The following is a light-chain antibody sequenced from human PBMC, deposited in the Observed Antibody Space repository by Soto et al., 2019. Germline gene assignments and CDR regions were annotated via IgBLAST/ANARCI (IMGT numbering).Light chain of an antibody. CDR3: NSHASSPTFV. CDR2: EVS. CDR1: KSDVGAYNY. Sequence: QSAHTQPASVSGSPGKSITISCTGTKSDVGAYNYVSWYQQHPGEAPKLLIYEVSNRPSGVSNRFSGSKSGNTAFLTISGLQAEDEADYYCNSHASSPTFVFGSGTKVTVL. V-gene: IGLV2-14*01. J-gene: IGLJ1*01.